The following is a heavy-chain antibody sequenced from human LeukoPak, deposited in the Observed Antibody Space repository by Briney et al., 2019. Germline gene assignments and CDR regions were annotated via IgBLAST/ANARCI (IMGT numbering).Heavy chain of an antibody. J-gene: IGHJ4*02. D-gene: IGHD6-19*01. CDR3: ARQEAAVAGGYFDY. Sequence: SETLSLTCTVSGGSISSYYWSWIRQPPGKGLEWIGYIYYSGSTNYNPSLKSRVTISVDTSKNQFSLKLSSVTAADTAVYYCARQEAAVAGGYFDYWGQGTLVTVSS. V-gene: IGHV4-59*08. CDR2: IYYSGST. CDR1: GGSISSYY.